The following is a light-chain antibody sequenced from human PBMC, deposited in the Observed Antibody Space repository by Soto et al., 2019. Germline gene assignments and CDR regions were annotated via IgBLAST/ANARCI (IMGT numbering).Light chain of an antibody. Sequence: QSALTQPASVSGSPGQSITISCTGTSTDIGRYNYVSWYQQRPGRAPKLMVYDVNNRPSGISDRFSGSKSGNTASLTISGLQAEDEADYYCSSYRTGDTGVFGGGTKLTVL. CDR1: STDIGRYNY. CDR3: SSYRTGDTGV. J-gene: IGLJ3*02. CDR2: DVN. V-gene: IGLV2-14*03.